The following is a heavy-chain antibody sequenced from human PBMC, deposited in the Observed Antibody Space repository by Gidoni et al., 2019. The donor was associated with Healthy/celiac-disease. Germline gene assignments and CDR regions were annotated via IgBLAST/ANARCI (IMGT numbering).Heavy chain of an antibody. CDR1: GLPFTGCA. CDR3: ARGTMVRGVIMRPTPDY. J-gene: IGHJ4*02. D-gene: IGHD3-10*01. V-gene: IGHV3-30*04. CDR2: ISYDGSNK. Sequence: VQLVNSGGGVGQPGRSWRLSWADTGLPFTGCAMHWVRQAPGKGLEWVAVISYDGSNKYYADSVKGRFTISRDNSKNTLYLQMNSLRAEDTAVYYCARGTMVRGVIMRPTPDYWGQGTLVTVSS.